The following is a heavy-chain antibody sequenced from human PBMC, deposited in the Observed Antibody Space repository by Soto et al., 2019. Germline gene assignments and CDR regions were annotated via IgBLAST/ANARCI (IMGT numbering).Heavy chain of an antibody. J-gene: IGHJ5*02. CDR2: IVPMFGTA. CDR3: ARDGDPGYAFWSGPLGGGRFDP. CDR1: GATFGNTA. Sequence: QVQLVQSGAEVKKPGSSVNVSCKTSGATFGNTAVTWVRQAAGQGLVWMGGIVPMFGTANYAQKFQGRVTITADASTNTAYMELSILRSDDTAVYYCARDGDPGYAFWSGPLGGGRFDPWGQGTLVTVSS. D-gene: IGHD3-3*01. V-gene: IGHV1-69*12.